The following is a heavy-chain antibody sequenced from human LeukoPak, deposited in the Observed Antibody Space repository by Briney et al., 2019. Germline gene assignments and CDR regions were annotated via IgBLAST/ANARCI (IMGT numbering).Heavy chain of an antibody. CDR2: ISSSSSTV. CDR1: GFTFSSYS. CDR3: ARTYSSSWYGAFDI. Sequence: GGSLRLSCAASGFTFSSYSMNWVRQAPGKGLEWVSYISSSSSTVYYADSVKGRFTISRDNAKNSLYLQMNSLRAEDTAVYYCARTYSSSWYGAFDIWGQGTMVTVSS. J-gene: IGHJ3*02. D-gene: IGHD6-13*01. V-gene: IGHV3-48*01.